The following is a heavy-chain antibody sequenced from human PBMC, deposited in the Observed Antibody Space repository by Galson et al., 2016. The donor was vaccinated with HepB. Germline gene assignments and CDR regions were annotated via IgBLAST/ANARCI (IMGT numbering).Heavy chain of an antibody. Sequence: SLRLSCAASGFNCSSYSMYWVRQAPGKGLEWVSYISSSSSTIYYADSVKGRFTNSRDNAKNSLYLTMHSLRDEDTAVYYCAREIPSRGKSDYWGQGTLVTVSS. D-gene: IGHD3-10*01. V-gene: IGHV3-48*02. CDR3: AREIPSRGKSDY. CDR2: ISSSSSTI. J-gene: IGHJ4*02. CDR1: GFNCSSYS.